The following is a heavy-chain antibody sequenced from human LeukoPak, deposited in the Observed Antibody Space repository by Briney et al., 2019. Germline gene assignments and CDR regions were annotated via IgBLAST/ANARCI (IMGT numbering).Heavy chain of an antibody. V-gene: IGHV3-23*01. CDR3: AKAMSTVMGGTDY. CDR1: GFTFNSYA. D-gene: IGHD4-17*01. CDR2: VTGSGSAT. Sequence: PGGSLRLSCAASGFTFNSYAMSWVRQASGKGLEWVSTVTGSGSATYYADSVKGRLIISRDDSKNTLYLQMNSLRADDTALYYCAKAMSTVMGGTDYWGQGTLVTVSS. J-gene: IGHJ4*02.